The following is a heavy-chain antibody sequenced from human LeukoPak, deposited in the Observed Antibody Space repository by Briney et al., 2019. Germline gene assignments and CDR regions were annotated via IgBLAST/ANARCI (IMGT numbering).Heavy chain of an antibody. CDR3: AKEIDTLGTNAFDI. J-gene: IGHJ3*02. Sequence: AGSLRLSCAASGFTFDDYAMHWVRQAPGKGLEWVSLISGDGGSTYYADSVRGRFTISRGNSKNSLYLQMDSLRTEDTAFYYCAKEIDTLGTNAFDIWGQGTMVTVSS. CDR2: ISGDGGST. D-gene: IGHD2-15*01. V-gene: IGHV3-43*02. CDR1: GFTFDDYA.